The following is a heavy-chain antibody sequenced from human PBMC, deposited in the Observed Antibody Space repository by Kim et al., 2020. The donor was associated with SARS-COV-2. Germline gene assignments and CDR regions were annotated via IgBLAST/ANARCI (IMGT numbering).Heavy chain of an antibody. CDR1: GFTFSSYS. J-gene: IGHJ4*02. D-gene: IGHD1-26*01. Sequence: GGSLRLSCAASGFTFSSYSMNWVRQAPGKGLEWVSSISSSSRYIYYADSGKGRFTISRDNAKNSLYLQMNSLRAEDTAVYYCARKPASLGGCDYWGQGTLVTVSS. CDR3: ARKPASLGGCDY. CDR2: ISSSSRYI. V-gene: IGHV3-21*01.